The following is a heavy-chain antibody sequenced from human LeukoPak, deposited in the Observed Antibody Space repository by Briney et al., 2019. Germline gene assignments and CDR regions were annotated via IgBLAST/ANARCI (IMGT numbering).Heavy chain of an antibody. J-gene: IGHJ4*02. Sequence: GSVKVSCKASGYTFTGYYMHWVRQAPGQGLEWMGWINPNSGGTNYAQKFQGRVTMTRDTSISTAYMELSRLRSDDTAVYYCARALTRSGSYYNLNYWGQGTLVTVSS. CDR2: INPNSGGT. D-gene: IGHD1-26*01. CDR3: ARALTRSGSYYNLNY. V-gene: IGHV1-2*02. CDR1: GYTFTGYY.